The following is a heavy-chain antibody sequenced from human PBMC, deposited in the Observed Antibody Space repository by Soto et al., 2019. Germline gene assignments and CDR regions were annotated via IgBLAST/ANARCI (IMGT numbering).Heavy chain of an antibody. V-gene: IGHV5-51*01. CDR1: GYSFTSYW. J-gene: IGHJ6*02. CDR2: IYPGDSDT. Sequence: PGESLKISCKGSGYSFTSYWIGWVRQMPGKGLEWMGIIYPGDSDTRYSPSFQGQVTISADKSISTAYLQWSSLKASDTAMYYCASPVMEKGDYYYYGMDVWGQGTTVTVSS. CDR3: ASPVMEKGDYYYYGMDV. D-gene: IGHD2-21*01.